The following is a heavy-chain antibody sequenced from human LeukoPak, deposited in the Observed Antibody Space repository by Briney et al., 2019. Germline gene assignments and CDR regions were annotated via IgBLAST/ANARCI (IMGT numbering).Heavy chain of an antibody. D-gene: IGHD3-10*01. Sequence: SVKVSCKASGGTFSSYAISWVRQAPGQGLEWMGRIIPILGIANYAQKFQGRVTITADKSTSTAYMELSSLRSEDTAVYYCASPYGSGSYKGLDYWGQGTLVTVSS. CDR1: GGTFSSYA. CDR3: ASPYGSGSYKGLDY. V-gene: IGHV1-69*04. CDR2: IIPILGIA. J-gene: IGHJ4*02.